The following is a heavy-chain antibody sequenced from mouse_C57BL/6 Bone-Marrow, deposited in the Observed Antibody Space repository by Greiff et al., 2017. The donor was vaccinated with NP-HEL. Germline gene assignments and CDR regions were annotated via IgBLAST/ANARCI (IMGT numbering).Heavy chain of an antibody. CDR2: ISSGGSYT. D-gene: IGHD1-1*01. V-gene: IGHV5-6*01. CDR3: ARHGGGSDY. Sequence: EVKLVESGGDLVKPGGSLKLSCAASGFTFSSYGMSWVRQTPDKRLEWVATISSGGSYTYYPDSVKGRFTISRDNAKNTLYLQMSSLKSEDTAMYYCARHGGGSDYWGQGTTLTVSS. CDR1: GFTFSSYG. J-gene: IGHJ2*01.